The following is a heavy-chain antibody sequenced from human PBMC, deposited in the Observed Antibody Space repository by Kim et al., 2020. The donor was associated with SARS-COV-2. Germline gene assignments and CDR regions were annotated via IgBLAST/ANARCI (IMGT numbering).Heavy chain of an antibody. J-gene: IGHJ4*02. CDR2: T. Sequence: TYWGDSVKGRFTVSRDNAKNSLSLQMNSLRAEDTAVYYCARTDFAAAGNYWGQGTLVTVSS. V-gene: IGHV3-7*03. CDR3: ARTDFAAAGNY. D-gene: IGHD6-13*01.